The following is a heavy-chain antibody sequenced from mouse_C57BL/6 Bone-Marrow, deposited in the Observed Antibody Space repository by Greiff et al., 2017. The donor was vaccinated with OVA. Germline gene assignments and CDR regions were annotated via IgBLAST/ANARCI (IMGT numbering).Heavy chain of an antibody. CDR3: ARNYLYGRYAMDY. CDR1: GFSLTSYG. Sequence: VMLVESGPGLVQPSQSLSITCTVSGFSLTSYGVHWVRQSPGKGLEWLGVIWSGGSTDYNAAFISRLSISKDNSKSQVFFKMNSLQADDTAIYYCARNYLYGRYAMDYWGQGTSVTVSS. V-gene: IGHV2-2*01. CDR2: IWSGGST. J-gene: IGHJ4*01. D-gene: IGHD1-1*02.